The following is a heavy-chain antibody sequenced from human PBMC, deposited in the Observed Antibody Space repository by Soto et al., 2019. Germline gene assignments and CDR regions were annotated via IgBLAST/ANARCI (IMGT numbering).Heavy chain of an antibody. CDR3: ARGGDYYDSSGYYYAFDY. V-gene: IGHV4-30-4*01. D-gene: IGHD3-22*01. Sequence: QVQLQESGPGLVKPSQTLSLTCTVSGGSISSGDYYWSWIRQPPGKGLEWIGYIYYSGSTYYNPSLKSRVTISLDTATTQFSLKLSSVTAADTAVYYCARGGDYYDSSGYYYAFDYWGQGTLVTVSS. J-gene: IGHJ4*02. CDR2: IYYSGST. CDR1: GGSISSGDYY.